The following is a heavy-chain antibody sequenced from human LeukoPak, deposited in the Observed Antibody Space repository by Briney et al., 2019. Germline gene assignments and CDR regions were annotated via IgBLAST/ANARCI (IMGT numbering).Heavy chain of an antibody. V-gene: IGHV3-21*01. D-gene: IGHD3-22*01. Sequence: GGSLRLSCAASGFTFSSYSMNWVRQAPGKGLEWVSSISSSSSYIYYADSVKGRFTISRDNAKNPLYLQMNSLRAEDTAVYYCARARYYYDSSGYAFDYWGQGTLVTVSS. J-gene: IGHJ4*02. CDR2: ISSSSSYI. CDR3: ARARYYYDSSGYAFDY. CDR1: GFTFSSYS.